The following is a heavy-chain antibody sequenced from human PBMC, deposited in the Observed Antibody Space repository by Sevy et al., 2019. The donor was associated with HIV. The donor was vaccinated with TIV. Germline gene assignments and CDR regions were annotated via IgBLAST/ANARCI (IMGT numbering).Heavy chain of an antibody. CDR3: ARDIYYGSGSYYNGWFDP. V-gene: IGHV4-30-4*01. CDR2: IYYRGST. CDR1: GGSISSGDYY. D-gene: IGHD3-10*01. Sequence: SETRSLTCTVSGGSISSGDYYWSWIRQPPGKGLEWIGYIYYRGSTYYNPSLKSRVTISVETSKNQFSLRLSSVTAADTAVYYGARDIYYGSGSYYNGWFDPWGQGTLVTVSS. J-gene: IGHJ5*02.